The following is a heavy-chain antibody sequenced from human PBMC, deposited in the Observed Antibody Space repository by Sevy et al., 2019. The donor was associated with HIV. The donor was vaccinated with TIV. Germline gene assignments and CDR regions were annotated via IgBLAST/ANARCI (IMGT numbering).Heavy chain of an antibody. CDR2: IYPGDSDT. Sequence: GGSLRLSCKGSGYSFTSYWIGWVRQMPGKGLEWMGIIYPGDSDTRYSPSFQGQVTISADKSISTAYLQWSSLKASDTAMYYCARGGYSGYDWLYDWFDPWGQGTLVTVSS. D-gene: IGHD5-12*01. V-gene: IGHV5-51*01. J-gene: IGHJ5*02. CDR3: ARGGYSGYDWLYDWFDP. CDR1: GYSFTSYW.